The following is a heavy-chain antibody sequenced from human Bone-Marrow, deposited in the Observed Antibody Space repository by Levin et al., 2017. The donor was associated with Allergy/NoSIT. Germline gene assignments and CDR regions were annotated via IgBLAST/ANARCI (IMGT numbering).Heavy chain of an antibody. CDR1: GFTFSSYE. J-gene: IGHJ5*02. Sequence: AGGSLRLSCAASGFTFSSYEMNWVRQAPGKGLEWVSYISSSGSTIYYADSVKGRFTISRDNAKNSLYLQMNSLRAEDTAVYYCAREGKEQLAPFDPWGQGTLVTVSS. D-gene: IGHD6-6*01. CDR2: ISSSGSTI. V-gene: IGHV3-48*03. CDR3: AREGKEQLAPFDP.